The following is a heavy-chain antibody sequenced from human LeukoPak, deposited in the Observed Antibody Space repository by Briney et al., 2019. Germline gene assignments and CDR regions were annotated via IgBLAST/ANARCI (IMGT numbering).Heavy chain of an antibody. CDR1: GFPFSSYS. CDR2: ISSSSSYI. J-gene: IGHJ4*02. V-gene: IGHV3-21*01. D-gene: IGHD1-26*01. Sequence: GGSLRLSCAASGFPFSSYSMNWVRQAPGKGLEWVSSISSSSSYIYYADSVKGRFTISRDNAKNSLYPQMNSLRAEDTAVYYCARDWDSGSHFDYWGQGTLVIVSS. CDR3: ARDWDSGSHFDY.